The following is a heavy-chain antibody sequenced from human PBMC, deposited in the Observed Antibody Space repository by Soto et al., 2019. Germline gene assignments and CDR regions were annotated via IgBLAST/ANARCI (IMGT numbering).Heavy chain of an antibody. D-gene: IGHD3-16*02. Sequence: PSETLSLTCTVSGGSISNYYWTWIRQPAGKGLEWIGRIYISGSTNYNPSLKSRVTMSVDTSKNQFSLNLSSVTAADTGVYYCAGARDLSPSEWGQGTRVTVSS. V-gene: IGHV4-4*07. J-gene: IGHJ4*02. CDR2: IYISGST. CDR3: AGARDLSPSE. CDR1: GGSISNYY.